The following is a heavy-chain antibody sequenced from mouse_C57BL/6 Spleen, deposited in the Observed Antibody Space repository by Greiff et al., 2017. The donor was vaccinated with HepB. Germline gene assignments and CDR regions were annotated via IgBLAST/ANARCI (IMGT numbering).Heavy chain of an antibody. V-gene: IGHV1-81*01. J-gene: IGHJ2*01. Sequence: VQLVESGAELARPGASVKLSCKASGYTFTSYGISWVKQRTGQGLEWIGEIYPRSGNTYYNEKFKGKATLTADKSSSTAYMELRSLTSEDSAVYFCARESELIFDYWGQGTTLTVSS. CDR3: ARESELIFDY. D-gene: IGHD1-3*01. CDR2: IYPRSGNT. CDR1: GYTFTSYG.